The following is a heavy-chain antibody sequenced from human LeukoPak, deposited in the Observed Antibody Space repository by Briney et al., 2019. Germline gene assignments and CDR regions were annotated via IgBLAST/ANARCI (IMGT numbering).Heavy chain of an antibody. J-gene: IGHJ4*02. D-gene: IGHD5-12*01. V-gene: IGHV1-18*01. CDR3: AREYSGYDRAHFDY. CDR1: GYTFTSYG. Sequence: GASVKVSCKASGYTFTSYGMSWVRQAPGQGLEWMGWISTYNGNTNYAQKLQGRVTMTTDTSTSTAYMELRSLRSDDTAVYYCAREYSGYDRAHFDYWGQGTLVTVSS. CDR2: ISTYNGNT.